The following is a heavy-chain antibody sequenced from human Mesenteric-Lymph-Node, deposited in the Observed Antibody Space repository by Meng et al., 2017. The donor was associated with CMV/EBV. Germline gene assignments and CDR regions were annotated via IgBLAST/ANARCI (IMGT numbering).Heavy chain of an antibody. D-gene: IGHD2-2*01. V-gene: IGHV3-48*03. CDR3: ARGGSRRSCYYCYYYGMDV. J-gene: IGHJ6*02. CDR1: GFTFSSYE. Sequence: GGSLRLSCAASGFTFSSYEMNWVRQAPGKGLEWVSYISSSGSTIYYADSVKGRFTISRDNAKNSLYLQMNSLRAEDTAVYYCARGGSRRSCYYCYYYGMDVWGQGTTVTVSS. CDR2: ISSSGSTI.